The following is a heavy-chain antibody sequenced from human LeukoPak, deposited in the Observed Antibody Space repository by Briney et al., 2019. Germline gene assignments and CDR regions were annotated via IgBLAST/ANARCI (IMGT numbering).Heavy chain of an antibody. D-gene: IGHD3-10*01. Sequence: PSETLSLTCTVSGGSISPLYWSWIRQPPGKGLEFIGYIYYSGATNCNPSLTSRVTLSVDTSKNQFSLKLSSVTAADTAVYYCARGGVAAKYYFDFWGQGTLVTVSS. CDR1: GGSISPLY. V-gene: IGHV4-59*11. CDR2: IYYSGAT. J-gene: IGHJ4*02. CDR3: ARGGVAAKYYFDF.